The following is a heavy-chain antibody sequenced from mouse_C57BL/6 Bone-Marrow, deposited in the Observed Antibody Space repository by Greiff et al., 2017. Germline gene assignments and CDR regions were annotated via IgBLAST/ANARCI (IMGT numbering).Heavy chain of an antibody. D-gene: IGHD2-4*01. CDR3: APLRGDWYFDV. V-gene: IGHV1-69*01. Sequence: QVQLQQPGAELVMPGASVKLSCKASGYTFTSYWMHWVKQRPGQGLEWIGEVDPSDSYTNYNQTFMAKSTLTVYKSSSTAYMQVSSLTTEDSAVYYCAPLRGDWYFDVWGTGTTVTVSS. CDR1: GYTFTSYW. J-gene: IGHJ1*03. CDR2: VDPSDSYT.